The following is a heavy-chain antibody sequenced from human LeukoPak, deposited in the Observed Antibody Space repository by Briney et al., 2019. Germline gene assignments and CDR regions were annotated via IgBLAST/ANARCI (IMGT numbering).Heavy chain of an antibody. CDR3: ARGVVTAPPDY. J-gene: IGHJ4*02. Sequence: SSETLSLTCAVYGGSFSGYYWSWIRQPPGKGLEWIGEINHSGSTNYNPSLKSRVTISVDTSKNQFSLKLSSVTAADTAVYYCARGVVTAPPDYWGRGTLVAVSS. CDR2: INHSGST. D-gene: IGHD2-21*02. V-gene: IGHV4-34*01. CDR1: GGSFSGYY.